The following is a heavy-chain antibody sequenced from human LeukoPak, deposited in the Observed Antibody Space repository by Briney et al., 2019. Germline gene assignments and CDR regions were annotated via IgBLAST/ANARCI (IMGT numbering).Heavy chain of an antibody. CDR3: ARSIRSSTTVVHYFDY. Sequence: GASVKVSCKASGGTFSSYAISWVRQAPGQGLEWMGGIIPIFGTANYAQKFQGRVTITTDESTSTAYMELSSLRSEDTAVYYCARSIRSSTTVVHYFDYWGQGTLVTVSS. CDR2: IIPIFGTA. J-gene: IGHJ4*02. D-gene: IGHD2-2*01. V-gene: IGHV1-69*05. CDR1: GGTFSSYA.